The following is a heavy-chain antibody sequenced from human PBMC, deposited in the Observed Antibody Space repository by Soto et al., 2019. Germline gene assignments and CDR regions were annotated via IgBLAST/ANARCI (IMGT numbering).Heavy chain of an antibody. CDR2: ISAYNGNT. CDR1: GYTFTSYG. Sequence: QVQLVQSGAEVKKPGASVKVSCKASGYTFTSYGISWGRQAPGPGIEWMGWISAYNGNTNYAQKLQGRVTMNTDTSTSTAYMEMRSLRSDDTAVSYCARDLAVSDAFAIWGPGTMVNVSS. D-gene: IGHD6-25*01. J-gene: IGHJ3*02. V-gene: IGHV1-18*01. CDR3: ARDLAVSDAFAI.